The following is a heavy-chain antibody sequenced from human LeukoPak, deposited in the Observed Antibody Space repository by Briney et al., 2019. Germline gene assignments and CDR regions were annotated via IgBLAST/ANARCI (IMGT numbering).Heavy chain of an antibody. CDR2: MNPDNGNT. J-gene: IGHJ6*03. CDR3: ASGRRFNTGRKSYYYYYYMDV. Sequence: ASVKVSCKTSGYTFTNYDVNWVRQATGQGLEWMGWMNPDNGNTGFAQKFQGRVTFTRQTSINTAYMELSSLTSEDTAVYYCASGRRFNTGRKSYYYYYYMDVWGEGTTVTVSS. V-gene: IGHV1-8*02. CDR1: GYTFTNYD. D-gene: IGHD1-14*01.